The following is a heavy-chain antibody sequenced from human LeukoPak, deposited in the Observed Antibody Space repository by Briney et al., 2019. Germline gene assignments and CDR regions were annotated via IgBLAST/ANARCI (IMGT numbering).Heavy chain of an antibody. V-gene: IGHV4-34*01. CDR2: INHSGST. CDR3: AREGDGSGYYYLDY. J-gene: IGHJ4*02. CDR1: GGSFSGYY. Sequence: SETLSLTCAVYGGSFSGYYWSWIRQPPGKGLEWIGEINHSGSTNYNPSLKSRVTISVDTSKNQFSLKLSSVTAADTAVYFCAREGDGSGYYYLDYWGQGILVTVSS. D-gene: IGHD3-22*01.